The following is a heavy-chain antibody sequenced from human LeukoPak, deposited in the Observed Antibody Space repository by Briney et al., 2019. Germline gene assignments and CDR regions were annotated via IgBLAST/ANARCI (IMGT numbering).Heavy chain of an antibody. CDR1: GYTFTYHG. Sequence: ASVNVSCKASGYTFTYHGFSWVRQAPGQGLEWMGWISSYNGNTNYLEKFQGRLTMTTDTSTSTTYMELRSLTSDDTAVYYCARDRASAGTGGAYWGQGSLVTVSS. CDR3: ARDRASAGTGGAY. CDR2: ISSYNGNT. D-gene: IGHD6-13*01. V-gene: IGHV1-18*01. J-gene: IGHJ4*02.